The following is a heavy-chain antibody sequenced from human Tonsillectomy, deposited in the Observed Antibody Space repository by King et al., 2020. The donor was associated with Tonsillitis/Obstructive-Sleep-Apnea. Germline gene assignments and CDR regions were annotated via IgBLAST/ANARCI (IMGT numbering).Heavy chain of an antibody. CDR1: GFTFSSYD. CDR2: ISSNGGST. V-gene: IGHV3-64D*06. D-gene: IGHD4-17*01. CDR3: VKARPSYGDYGGTSYWFDP. Sequence: VQLVESGGGLVQPGGSLRLSCSASGFTFSSYDMHWVRQAPGKGREYVSAISSNGGSTYYADSVKGRFTISRDNSKNTLYLQMSSLRAEDTAVYYCVKARPSYGDYGGTSYWFDPWGQGTLVTVSS. J-gene: IGHJ5*02.